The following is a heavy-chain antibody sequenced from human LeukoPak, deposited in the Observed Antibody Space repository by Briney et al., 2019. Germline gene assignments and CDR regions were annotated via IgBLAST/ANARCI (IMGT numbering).Heavy chain of an antibody. CDR2: ISAYNGNT. D-gene: IGHD6-13*01. Sequence: ASVKVSCKASGYTFTSYGISWVRQAPGQGLEWMGWISAYNGNTNYAQKLQGRVTMTTDTSTSTAYMELRSLRSDDTAVYYCARMYSNPSDDAFDIWGQGTMVTVSS. V-gene: IGHV1-18*01. CDR1: GYTFTSYG. CDR3: ARMYSNPSDDAFDI. J-gene: IGHJ3*02.